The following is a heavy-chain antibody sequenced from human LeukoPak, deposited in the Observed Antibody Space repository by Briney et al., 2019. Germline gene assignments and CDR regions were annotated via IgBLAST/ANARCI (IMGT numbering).Heavy chain of an antibody. D-gene: IGHD3-22*01. CDR2: ISDGGSTT. Sequence: GGSLRLSCAASGFTFSSRWMHWVRQAPGRGLVWVSRISDGGSTTTYADSVKGRFTISRDNAKNTLYLQMNGLSAEDTAVYYCSRSAYYDGSGNYYDYWGQGTLVTVSS. CDR3: SRSAYYDGSGNYYDY. V-gene: IGHV3-74*01. CDR1: GFTFSSRW. J-gene: IGHJ4*02.